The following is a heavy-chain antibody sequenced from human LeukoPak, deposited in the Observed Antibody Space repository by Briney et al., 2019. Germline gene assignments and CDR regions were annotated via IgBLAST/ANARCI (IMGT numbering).Heavy chain of an antibody. J-gene: IGHJ4*02. V-gene: IGHV3-23*01. CDR3: AKPDPPYCGGDCYSNY. CDR2: ISGSGGST. D-gene: IGHD2-21*02. CDR1: GFTFSSYA. Sequence: GGSLRLSCAASGFTFSSYAMSWVRQAPGKGLEWVSAISGSGGSTYYADSVKGRFTISRDNSKKTLYLQMNSLKPEDTAVYYCAKPDPPYCGGDCYSNYWGQGTLVTVSS.